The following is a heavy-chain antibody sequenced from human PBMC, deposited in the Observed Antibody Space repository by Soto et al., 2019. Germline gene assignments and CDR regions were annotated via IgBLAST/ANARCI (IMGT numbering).Heavy chain of an antibody. Sequence: EVQLLESGGGLVKLGGSLSLPCEASGFGFIGFAMTWARQAPGKGLEWVSVISGNGDTTFYADSVKGRLTISRDNSRNTLYLQMNSLRAEDTAVYYCAKKSYCCAGDRGPLDIWGQGTMVTVSS. CDR1: GFGFIGFA. J-gene: IGHJ3*02. CDR3: AKKSYCCAGDRGPLDI. V-gene: IGHV3-23*01. D-gene: IGHD3-10*01. CDR2: ISGNGDTT.